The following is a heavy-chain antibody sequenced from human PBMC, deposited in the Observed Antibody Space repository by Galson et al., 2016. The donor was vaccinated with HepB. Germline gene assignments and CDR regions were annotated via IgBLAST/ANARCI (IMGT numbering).Heavy chain of an antibody. D-gene: IGHD2-21*02. Sequence: SLRLSCAASGFTFSLNALTWVRQAPGKGLEWVAAISSRGITTFYSDSVKGRFTVSRDNSKNTLYLQMNSLRAEDTAVYFCAKGEDGGGDCYLPYYYYGMDVWAQGTTVTVSS. V-gene: IGHV3-23*01. CDR3: AKGEDGGGDCYLPYYYYGMDV. CDR1: GFTFSLNA. CDR2: ISSRGITT. J-gene: IGHJ6*02.